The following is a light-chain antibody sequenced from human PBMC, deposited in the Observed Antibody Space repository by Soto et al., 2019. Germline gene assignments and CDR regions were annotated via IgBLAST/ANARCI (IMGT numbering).Light chain of an antibody. V-gene: IGKV1-39*01. Sequence: DIQMTQSPASLSASVEDRVIITWRASQSISSYLNWYQQKPGKAPKLLIYAASSLQSRVPSRISGRGSGTEFTLTISSLQPEDCATYYCQQSYNTPSTFGEGTKVDIK. J-gene: IGKJ4*02. CDR3: QQSYNTPST. CDR2: AAS. CDR1: QSISSY.